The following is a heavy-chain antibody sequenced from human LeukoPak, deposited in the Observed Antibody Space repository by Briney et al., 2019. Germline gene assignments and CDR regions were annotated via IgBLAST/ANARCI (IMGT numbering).Heavy chain of an antibody. CDR3: ARDHENGYYIH. CDR1: GFTFRDYW. V-gene: IGHV3-7*01. D-gene: IGHD3-22*01. J-gene: IGHJ4*02. Sequence: GGSLRLSCIASGFTFRDYWMTWVRRAPGKGLEWVANIRRDGGAAYYVDSVKGRFTISRDNAENSLLLQTNSLRVEDTAVYYCARDHENGYYIHWGQGTLVTVSS. CDR2: IRRDGGAA.